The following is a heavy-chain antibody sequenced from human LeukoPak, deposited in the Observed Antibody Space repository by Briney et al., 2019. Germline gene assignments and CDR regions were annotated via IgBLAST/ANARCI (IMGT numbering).Heavy chain of an antibody. CDR2: IWYDGSNK. CDR1: GFDFSRYG. V-gene: IGHV3-33*01. Sequence: GGSLRLSCAASGFDFSRYGMHWVRQAPGRGLEWVAIIWYDGSNKYYADSVKGRFTVSRDDFKNTMYLQMNNLGDEDTAVYYCARVLDIVVVTAPLSFWGQGTLVTVSS. J-gene: IGHJ4*02. CDR3: ARVLDIVVVTAPLSF. D-gene: IGHD2-21*02.